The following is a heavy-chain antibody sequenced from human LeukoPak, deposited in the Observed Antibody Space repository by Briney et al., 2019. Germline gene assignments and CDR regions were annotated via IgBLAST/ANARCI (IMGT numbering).Heavy chain of an antibody. CDR1: GFIFSSYA. CDR3: ARSFGYGVDAFDI. J-gene: IGHJ3*02. Sequence: GGSLRLSCEVSGFIFSSYAMSWVRQAPGKGLDWVSGIGVSGGSTYYADSVKGRFTISRDNSKNTLYLQMNSLRAEDTAVYYCARSFGYGVDAFDIWGQGTMVTVSS. V-gene: IGHV3-23*01. CDR2: IGVSGGST. D-gene: IGHD5-18*01.